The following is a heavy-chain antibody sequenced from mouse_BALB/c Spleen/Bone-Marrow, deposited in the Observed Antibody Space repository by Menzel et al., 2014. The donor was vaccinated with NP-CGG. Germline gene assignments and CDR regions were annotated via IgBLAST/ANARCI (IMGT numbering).Heavy chain of an antibody. D-gene: IGHD1-2*01. CDR2: IYPGDGDT. V-gene: IGHV1-80*01. J-gene: IGHJ2*01. CDR1: GYTFSSYW. CDR3: ARDGIDY. Sequence: QVQLQQSGAELVRPGSSVKISCKASGYTFSSYWMNWVKQRPGQGLEWIGQIYPGDGDTNYNGKFKGEATLTADKSSSTAYMQLSSLTSEDSAVYFCARDGIDYWGQGTTLTVSS.